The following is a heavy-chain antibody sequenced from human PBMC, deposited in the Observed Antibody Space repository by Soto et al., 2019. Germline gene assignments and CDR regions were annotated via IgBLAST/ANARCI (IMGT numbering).Heavy chain of an antibody. V-gene: IGHV3-21*01. J-gene: IGHJ3*02. CDR1: GFTFSSYS. Sequence: EVQLVESGGGLVKPGGSLRLSCAASGFTFSSYSMNWVRQAPGKGLEWVSSISSSSSYIYYADSVKGRFTISRDNAKNSLYLQMNSLRADDTAVYYCARLLVTTKAKFAFDIWGQGTMVTGSS. D-gene: IGHD3-22*01. CDR3: ARLLVTTKAKFAFDI. CDR2: ISSSSSYI.